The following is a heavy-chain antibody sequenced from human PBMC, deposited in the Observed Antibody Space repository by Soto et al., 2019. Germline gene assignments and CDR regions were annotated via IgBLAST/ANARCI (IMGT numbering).Heavy chain of an antibody. V-gene: IGHV3-23*01. D-gene: IGHD5-18*01. CDR1: GFTFSSYG. CDR3: AKDRSGYSYGAFDM. CDR2: ISGSGGGT. J-gene: IGHJ3*02. Sequence: DVQLLESGGGLVQPGGSLRLSCAASGFTFSSYGMSWVRQAPGKGLEWVSTISGSGGGTFYAGSVKGRFTVSRDNSRDILFLQMNSLRAEDTAVYYCAKDRSGYSYGAFDMWGQGTVVTVSS.